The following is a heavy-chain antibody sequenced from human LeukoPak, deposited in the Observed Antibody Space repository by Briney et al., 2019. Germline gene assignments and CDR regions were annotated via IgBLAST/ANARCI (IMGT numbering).Heavy chain of an antibody. CDR1: GFTFRSHA. CDR2: IYENGGTT. CDR3: AKDFRIGYSAHFDY. Sequence: GGSLRLSCVGSGFTFRSHAMSWVRQAPEKGLGFVSGIYENGGTTYYADSVKGRFSISRDNSKNTLYLQMGSLRGEDTAVYYCAKDFRIGYSAHFDYWGQGALVTVSS. D-gene: IGHD2-21*01. J-gene: IGHJ4*02. V-gene: IGHV3-23*01.